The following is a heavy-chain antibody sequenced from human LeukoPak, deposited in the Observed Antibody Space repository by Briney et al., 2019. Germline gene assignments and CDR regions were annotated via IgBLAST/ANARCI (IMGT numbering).Heavy chain of an antibody. CDR1: GYTFTDYY. CDR2: INPDSGGT. CDR3: ARPFIETPSLGALDY. J-gene: IGHJ4*02. D-gene: IGHD4-23*01. V-gene: IGHV1-2*02. Sequence: ASVKVSCKASGYTFTDYYMHWVRQAPGQGLEWMGWINPDSGGTNYAQNFQGRVTMTRDTSISTAYMELSRLRSDDTAVYYCARPFIETPSLGALDYWDQGTLVTVSS.